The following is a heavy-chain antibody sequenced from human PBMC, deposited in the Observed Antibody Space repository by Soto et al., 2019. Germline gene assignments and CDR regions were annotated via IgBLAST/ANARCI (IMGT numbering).Heavy chain of an antibody. J-gene: IGHJ4*02. Sequence: LRLSCAASGFTFSSYAMSWVRQAPGKGLEWVSAISGSGGSTYYADSVKGRFTISRDNSKNTLYLQMNSLRAEDTAVYYCAKSGKTYYYDSSGYPSPDYWGQGTLVTVSS. CDR2: ISGSGGST. D-gene: IGHD3-22*01. V-gene: IGHV3-23*01. CDR1: GFTFSSYA. CDR3: AKSGKTYYYDSSGYPSPDY.